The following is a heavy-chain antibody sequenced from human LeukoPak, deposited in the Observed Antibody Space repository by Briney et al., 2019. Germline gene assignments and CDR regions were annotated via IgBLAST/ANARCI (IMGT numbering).Heavy chain of an antibody. CDR1: GFTFSSYS. CDR2: ISTSSNYI. J-gene: IGHJ4*02. D-gene: IGHD3-22*01. V-gene: IGHV3-21*01. Sequence: KPGGSLRLSCAASGFTFSSYSMNWVRQAPGKGLEWDSSISTSSNYIYYADSVKGRFTISRDNAKNSLYLQMNSLRAEDTAVYYCASVFLRYDSSGYYYFDYWGKGTLVTVSS. CDR3: ASVFLRYDSSGYYYFDY.